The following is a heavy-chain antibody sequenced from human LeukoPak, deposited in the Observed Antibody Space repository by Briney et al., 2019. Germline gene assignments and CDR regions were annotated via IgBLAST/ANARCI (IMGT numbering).Heavy chain of an antibody. Sequence: PSETLSLTCTVSGGSISSYYWSWIRQPPGKGLEWIGYIYYSGSTNYNPSLKSRVTISVDTSKNQFSLKLSSVTAADTAVYYCASFAYYYYMDVWGKGTTVTVSS. CDR1: GGSISSYY. J-gene: IGHJ6*03. V-gene: IGHV4-59*01. CDR2: IYYSGST. CDR3: ASFAYYYYMDV.